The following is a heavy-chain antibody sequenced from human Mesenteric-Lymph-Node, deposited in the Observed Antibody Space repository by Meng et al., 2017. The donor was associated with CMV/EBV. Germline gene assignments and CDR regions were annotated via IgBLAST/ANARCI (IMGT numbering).Heavy chain of an antibody. V-gene: IGHV3-7*01. CDR2: IKQDGSEK. D-gene: IGHD3-16*01. CDR3: TRLHSTFFDY. CDR1: GFTFSSYW. Sequence: GESLKISCAASGFTFSSYWMSWVRQAPGKGLEWVANIKQDGSEKYYVDSVKGRFTISRDNAKNSVYLQLNSLRAEDTAVYFCTRLHSTFFDYWGQGALVTVSS. J-gene: IGHJ4*02.